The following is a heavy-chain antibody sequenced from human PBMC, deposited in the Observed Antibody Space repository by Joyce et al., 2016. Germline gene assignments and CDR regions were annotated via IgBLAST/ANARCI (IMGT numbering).Heavy chain of an antibody. CDR2: ISVYNGNT. J-gene: IGHJ3*02. V-gene: IGHV1-18*04. D-gene: IGHD2-2*01. CDR1: GYTFTNHG. CDR3: ARDKELYCSTTSCQDAADI. Sequence: QVQLVQSVGEVKKPGASVKVSCKASGYTFTNHGISWVRQAPGQGREWMGGISVYNGNTNFAQKYQGRVTVTTDTFTSTAYMELRTLRSDDTAVYYCARDKELYCSTTSCQDAADIWGQGTMVTVSS.